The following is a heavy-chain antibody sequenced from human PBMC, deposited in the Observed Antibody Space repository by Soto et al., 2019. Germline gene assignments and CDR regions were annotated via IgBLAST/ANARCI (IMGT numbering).Heavy chain of an antibody. Sequence: QVQLVQFGAEVRETGASVKVSCKPSGATFSGNFFHCVGQAPGQGLEWMGWINPDDGVTNYAQKFQDRVTMTRDTSTSTAYMDLSRLRSDDTAVYFCTRDRSGANFQHWGQGTLVTVSS. V-gene: IGHV1-2*02. D-gene: IGHD3-10*01. J-gene: IGHJ1*01. CDR3: TRDRSGANFQH. CDR2: INPDDGVT. CDR1: GATFSGNF.